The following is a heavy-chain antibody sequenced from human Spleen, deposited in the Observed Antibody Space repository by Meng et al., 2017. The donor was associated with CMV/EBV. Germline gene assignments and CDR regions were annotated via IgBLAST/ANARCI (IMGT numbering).Heavy chain of an antibody. CDR1: GFTFNNYA. D-gene: IGHD6-19*01. J-gene: IGHJ3*02. CDR2: ISGSGDSS. CDR3: AKVSHRSGWYKAFDI. Sequence: SGFTFNNYARPWVRQAPGEGLEWVSDISGSGDSSNYADSVKGRFTISRDTFKNTLYLQMNSLRADDTAVYYCAKVSHRSGWYKAFDIWGQGTMVTVSS. V-gene: IGHV3-23*01.